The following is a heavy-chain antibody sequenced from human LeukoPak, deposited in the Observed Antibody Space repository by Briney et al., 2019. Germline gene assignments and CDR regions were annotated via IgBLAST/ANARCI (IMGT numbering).Heavy chain of an antibody. V-gene: IGHV3-23*01. CDR2: ISGSGGST. CDR3: AKEAGWELLSPEYFQH. Sequence: GGSLRLSCAASGFTFSSYAMSWVRQAPGKGLEWVSAISGSGGSTYYADSVKGRFTISRDNSKNTLYLQMNSLRAEDTAVYYCAKEAGWELLSPEYFQHWGQGTLVTVSS. J-gene: IGHJ1*01. D-gene: IGHD1-26*01. CDR1: GFTFSSYA.